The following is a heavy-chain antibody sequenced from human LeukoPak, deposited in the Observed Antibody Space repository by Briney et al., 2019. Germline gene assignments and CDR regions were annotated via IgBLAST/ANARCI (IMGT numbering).Heavy chain of an antibody. J-gene: IGHJ4*02. V-gene: IGHV3-23*01. D-gene: IGHD1-1*01. CDR2: ISGSGSST. Sequence: GGSLRLSCAASGFTSSSYAMSWVRQAPGKGLEWVSAISGSGSSTYYADSVKGRFTISRDNSKNTLYLQMNSLRAEDTAVYYCAKDIANWNGVWYFDYWGQGTLVTVSS. CDR3: AKDIANWNGVWYFDY. CDR1: GFTSSSYA.